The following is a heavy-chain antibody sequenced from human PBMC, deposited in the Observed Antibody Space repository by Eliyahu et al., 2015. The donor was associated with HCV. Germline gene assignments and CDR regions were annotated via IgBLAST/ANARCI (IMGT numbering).Heavy chain of an antibody. CDR2: IYSGGST. V-gene: IGHV3-66*01. Sequence: EVQLVESGGGLVQPGGSLRLSCAASGFTVSGNYMSWVRQAPGKGLEWVSVIYSGGSTYYADSVKGRFTISRDNSKNTLYLQMNSLRAEDTAVYYCASYSSSWYGYYYGMDVWGQGTTVTVSS. CDR3: ASYSSSWYGYYYGMDV. J-gene: IGHJ6*02. CDR1: GFTVSGNY. D-gene: IGHD6-13*01.